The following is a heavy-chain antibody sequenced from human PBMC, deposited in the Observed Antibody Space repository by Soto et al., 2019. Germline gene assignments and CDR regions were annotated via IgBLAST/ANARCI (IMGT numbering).Heavy chain of an antibody. CDR3: ASGVYCSGGSCHSGAFDI. V-gene: IGHV1-69*13. Sequence: SVKVSCKPSGGTFSSYAISWVRQAPGQGLEWMGGIVPIVETSTYAQKFKGRVTITADESTRTVYMEMSSLRSEDTAVYYCASGVYCSGGSCHSGAFDIWGQGTMVTVSS. J-gene: IGHJ3*02. CDR1: GGTFSSYA. CDR2: IVPIVETS. D-gene: IGHD2-15*01.